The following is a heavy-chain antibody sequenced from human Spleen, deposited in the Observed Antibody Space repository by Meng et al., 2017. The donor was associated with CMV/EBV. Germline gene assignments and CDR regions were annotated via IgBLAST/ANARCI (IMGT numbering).Heavy chain of an antibody. J-gene: IGHJ4*02. CDR3: ARGRSHYYDSSGYYPFDY. D-gene: IGHD3-22*01. CDR2: IYYSGST. CDR1: GGSISSSSYY. V-gene: IGHV4-39*07. Sequence: SETLSLTCTVSGGSISSSSYYWGWIRQPPGKGLEWIGSIYYSGSTYYNPSLKSRVTLSADTSKNQFSLKLSSVTAADTAVYYCARGRSHYYDSSGYYPFDYWGQGTLVTVSS.